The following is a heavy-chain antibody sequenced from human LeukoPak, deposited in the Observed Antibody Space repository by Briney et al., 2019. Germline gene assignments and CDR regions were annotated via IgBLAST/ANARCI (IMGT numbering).Heavy chain of an antibody. CDR3: ARGSLATSGWYVLDY. V-gene: IGHV1-3*01. Sequence: ASVKVSCKASGYTFTRYAMHWVRQAPGQRLEWMGWINAGNGNTKYSQKSQGRVTIARDTSASTAYMELSSLRSEDTAVYYCARGSLATSGWYVLDYWGQGTLVTVSS. D-gene: IGHD6-19*01. J-gene: IGHJ4*02. CDR1: GYTFTRYA. CDR2: INAGNGNT.